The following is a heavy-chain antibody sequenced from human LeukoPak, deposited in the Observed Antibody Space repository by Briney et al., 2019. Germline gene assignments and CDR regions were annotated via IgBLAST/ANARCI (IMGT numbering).Heavy chain of an antibody. Sequence: PGGSLRLSCAASGFDFNIYEMMWVRQAPGKEAEWISYISSSGSLVYYADSVKGRFTVSRDNAQKSLFLQMNGLRVEDTAMYYCARDSLHNYGGTGYGYYFDYWGQGTPVTVSS. CDR3: ARDSLHNYGGTGYGYYFDY. D-gene: IGHD4/OR15-4a*01. CDR1: GFDFNIYE. J-gene: IGHJ4*02. V-gene: IGHV3-48*03. CDR2: ISSSGSLV.